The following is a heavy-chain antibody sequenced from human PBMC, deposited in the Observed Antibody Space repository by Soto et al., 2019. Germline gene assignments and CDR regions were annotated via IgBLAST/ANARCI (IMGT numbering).Heavy chain of an antibody. D-gene: IGHD3-10*01. V-gene: IGHV4-59*01. Sequence: PSETLSLTCTVSGVSISSYFWSWIRQPPGKGLEWVGYIFYSGSTNYNPSLKSRVTMSLETSKNQFSLKLVSVPPADTAVYYCGREGISGSYYFDFWGQGTPVTVSS. CDR3: GREGISGSYYFDF. CDR1: GVSISSYF. CDR2: IFYSGST. J-gene: IGHJ4*02.